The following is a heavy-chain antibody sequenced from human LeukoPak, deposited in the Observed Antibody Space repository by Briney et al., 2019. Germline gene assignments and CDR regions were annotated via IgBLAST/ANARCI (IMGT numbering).Heavy chain of an antibody. Sequence: PSETLSLTCTVSGGSISSYYWSWIRQPPGTGLEWIGYIYYSGSTNYNPSLKSRVTISVDTSKNQFSLKPSSVTAADTAVYYCARDFNYDSSGYYYRGGAFDIWGQGTMVTVSS. CDR1: GGSISSYY. CDR2: IYYSGST. D-gene: IGHD3-22*01. V-gene: IGHV4-59*01. J-gene: IGHJ3*02. CDR3: ARDFNYDSSGYYYRGGAFDI.